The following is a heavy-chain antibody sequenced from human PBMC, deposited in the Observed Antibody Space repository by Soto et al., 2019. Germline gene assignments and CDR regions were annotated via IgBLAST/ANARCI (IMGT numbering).Heavy chain of an antibody. Sequence: GGSLRLSCAASGFTFNSFTMHWVRQAPGKGLEWVSSFGTRGDTYYADTVKGRFTISRDNAKNSVSLQMNSLRAEDTAVYFCAREETAWPLAYGLDVWGQGTTVTVYS. J-gene: IGHJ6*02. CDR1: GFTFNSFT. V-gene: IGHV3-21*01. CDR3: AREETAWPLAYGLDV. D-gene: IGHD2-21*02. CDR2: FGTRGDT.